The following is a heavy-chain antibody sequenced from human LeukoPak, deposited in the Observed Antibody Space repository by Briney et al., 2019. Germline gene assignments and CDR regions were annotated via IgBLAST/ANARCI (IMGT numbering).Heavy chain of an antibody. V-gene: IGHV5-51*01. CDR1: GYSFSNYW. J-gene: IGHJ5*02. D-gene: IGHD2-8*01. Sequence: GESRKISCQGSGYSFSNYWIAWVRQMPGKGLECMGIIYPGDSYTTYSPSFRGQVTISADKSITTAYLQWSSLKASDTAMYYCARHALRGRDLSWLDPWGQGTLVTVSS. CDR3: ARHALRGRDLSWLDP. CDR2: IYPGDSYT.